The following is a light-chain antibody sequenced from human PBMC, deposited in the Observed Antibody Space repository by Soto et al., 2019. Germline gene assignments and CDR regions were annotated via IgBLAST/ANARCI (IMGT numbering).Light chain of an antibody. V-gene: IGKV3-20*01. CDR2: GAS. CDR1: QSVSSSY. Sequence: EIALTQSPGTLSLSPGERATLSCRASQSVSSSYLAWYQQKPGQAPRLLIYGASNRATGSPGRFSGSGSGTDFTLTISRLEPEDFAVYYCHQYGSSPRTFGGGTKVEIK. J-gene: IGKJ4*01. CDR3: HQYGSSPRT.